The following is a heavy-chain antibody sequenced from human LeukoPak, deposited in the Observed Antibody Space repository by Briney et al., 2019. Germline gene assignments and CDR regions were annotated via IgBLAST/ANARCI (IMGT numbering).Heavy chain of an antibody. V-gene: IGHV3-66*01. D-gene: IGHD6-13*01. CDR2: IYSGGST. CDR3: AREGAATVYGMDV. Sequence: GGSLRLSCAASGFTVSSTYMSWVRQAPGKGLEWVSVIYSGGSTYYADSVKGRFTISRDNSKSTLYLQMSRLGAEDTAVYYCAREGAATVYGMDVWGQGTTVTVSS. J-gene: IGHJ6*02. CDR1: GFTVSSTY.